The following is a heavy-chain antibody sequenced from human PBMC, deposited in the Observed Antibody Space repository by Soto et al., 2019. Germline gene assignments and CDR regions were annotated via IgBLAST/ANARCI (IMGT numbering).Heavy chain of an antibody. V-gene: IGHV1-69*13. D-gene: IGHD5-12*01. J-gene: IGHJ4*02. Sequence: GASVKVSCKASGGTFSSYAISWVRQAPGQGLEWMGGIIPIFGTANYAQKFQGRVTTTADESTSTAYMELSSLRSEDTAVYYCARGEMATITDFDYWGQGTLVTVSS. CDR1: GGTFSSYA. CDR2: IIPIFGTA. CDR3: ARGEMATITDFDY.